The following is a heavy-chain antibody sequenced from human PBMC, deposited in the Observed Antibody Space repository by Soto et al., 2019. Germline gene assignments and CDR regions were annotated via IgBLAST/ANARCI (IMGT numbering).Heavy chain of an antibody. CDR3: ACPQGYGDYRRANFDY. V-gene: IGHV3-74*01. Sequence: EVQLVESGGGLVQPGGSLRLSCAASGFTFSSYWMHWVRQAPGKGLVWVSRINSDGSSTSYADSVKGRFTISRDNAKNTLYMQMNRLRAEDTAVYYCACPQGYGDYRRANFDYWGQGTLVTVSS. CDR1: GFTFSSYW. CDR2: INSDGSST. D-gene: IGHD4-17*01. J-gene: IGHJ4*02.